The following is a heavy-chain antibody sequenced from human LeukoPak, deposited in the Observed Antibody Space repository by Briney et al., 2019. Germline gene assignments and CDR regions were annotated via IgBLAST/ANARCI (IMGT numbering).Heavy chain of an antibody. CDR2: INPNSGGT. CDR1: GYTFTGYY. D-gene: IGHD3-3*02. CDR3: ARVTPFLEWLDY. Sequence: ASVKVSCKASGYTFTGYYMHWVRQAPGQGLEWMGWINPNSGGTNYAQKFQGRVTMTRDTSISTAYMELSRLRSDDTAVYYCARVTPFLEWLDYWGQGTLVTVSS. J-gene: IGHJ4*02. V-gene: IGHV1-2*02.